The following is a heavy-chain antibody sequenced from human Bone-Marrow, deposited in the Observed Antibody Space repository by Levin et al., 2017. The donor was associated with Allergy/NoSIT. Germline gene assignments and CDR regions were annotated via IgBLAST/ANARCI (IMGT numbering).Heavy chain of an antibody. Sequence: GSLRLSCTVSGGSISSYYWSWIRQPPGKGLEWIGYIYYSGSTNYNPSLKSRVTISVDTSKNQFSLKLSSVTAADTAVYYCARELHSGYDGAFDIWGQGTMVTVSS. CDR2: IYYSGST. V-gene: IGHV4-59*01. CDR3: ARELHSGYDGAFDI. CDR1: GGSISSYY. D-gene: IGHD5-12*01. J-gene: IGHJ3*02.